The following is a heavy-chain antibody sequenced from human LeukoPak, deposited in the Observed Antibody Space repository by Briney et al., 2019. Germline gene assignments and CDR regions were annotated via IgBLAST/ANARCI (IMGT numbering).Heavy chain of an antibody. CDR3: AKFVNYDSTGLKTAFDS. D-gene: IGHD3-22*01. J-gene: IGHJ4*02. CDR2: ISGSATST. Sequence: GGSLRLSCAASGFTFSSYAMNWVRQAPGKGLEWVSGISGSATSTYYADSVKGRFAISRDSPKNTLYLQMNSLRAEDTAVYYCAKFVNYDSTGLKTAFDSWGQGTLVTVSS. CDR1: GFTFSSYA. V-gene: IGHV3-23*01.